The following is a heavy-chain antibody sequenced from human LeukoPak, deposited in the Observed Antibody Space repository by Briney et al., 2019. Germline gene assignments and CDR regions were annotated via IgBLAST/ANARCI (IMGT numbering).Heavy chain of an antibody. J-gene: IGHJ4*02. V-gene: IGHV4-59*01. CDR2: IYYSGST. CDR1: GDSISSYY. D-gene: IGHD3-9*01. Sequence: PSETLSLTCTVSGDSISSYYWNWIRQPPGKGLEWIGYIYYSGSTNYNPSLKSRVTISVDTSKNQFSLKLSSVTAADTAVYYCARAVGYFDWLPLFDYWGQGTLVAVSS. CDR3: ARAVGYFDWLPLFDY.